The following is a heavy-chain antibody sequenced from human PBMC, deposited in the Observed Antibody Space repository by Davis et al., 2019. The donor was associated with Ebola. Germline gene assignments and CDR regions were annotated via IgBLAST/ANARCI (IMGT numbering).Heavy chain of an antibody. V-gene: IGHV3-30*18. CDR2: ISYDGSNK. J-gene: IGHJ3*02. CDR3: AKDLLTSSDI. Sequence: GESLKISCAASGFTFSSYGMHWVRQAPGKGLEWVAVISYDGSNKYYADSVKGRFTISRDNSKNTLYLQMNSLRAEDTAVYYCAKDLLTSSDIWGQGTMVTVSS. D-gene: IGHD3-3*01. CDR1: GFTFSSYG.